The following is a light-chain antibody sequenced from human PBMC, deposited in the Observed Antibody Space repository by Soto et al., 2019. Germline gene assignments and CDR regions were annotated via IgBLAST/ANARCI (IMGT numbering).Light chain of an antibody. CDR3: QQYYATPLA. CDR1: QSVLYSSNNKNY. V-gene: IGKV4-1*01. J-gene: IGKJ4*01. CDR2: WAS. Sequence: DIVMTQSPDSLAVSLGERATINCKSSQSVLYSSNNKNYLAWYQQKPGQPPKLLIYWASTRESGVSDRFSGSGSGTDFTLTINSLQAEDVAVYYCQQYYATPLAFGGGTKVDNK.